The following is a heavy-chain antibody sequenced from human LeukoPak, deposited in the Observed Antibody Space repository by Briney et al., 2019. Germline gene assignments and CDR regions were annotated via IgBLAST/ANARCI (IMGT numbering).Heavy chain of an antibody. CDR2: VKQDGSEK. Sequence: GGSLRLSCAASGFTFSNYWMSWVRQAPGKGLEWVANVKQDGSEKYYVDSVKGRFTISRDNAKNSLYLQMNSLRAEDTAVYYCARALDSSSSRYQAFEYWGQGTLVTASS. J-gene: IGHJ4*02. V-gene: IGHV3-7*01. CDR3: ARALDSSSSRYQAFEY. D-gene: IGHD2-2*01. CDR1: GFTFSNYW.